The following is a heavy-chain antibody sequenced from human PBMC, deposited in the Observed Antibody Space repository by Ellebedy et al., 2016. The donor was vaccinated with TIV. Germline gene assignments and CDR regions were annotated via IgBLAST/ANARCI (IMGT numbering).Heavy chain of an antibody. D-gene: IGHD1-14*01. CDR1: GFTVSSNY. V-gene: IGHV3-53*01. CDR2: IYSGGST. J-gene: IGHJ3*02. CDR3: AKKTGWHDAFDI. Sequence: GESLKISCAASGFTVSSNYMSWVRQAPGKGLEWVSVIYSGGSTYYADSVKGRFTISRDNSKNTLYLQMNSLRAEDTAVYYCAKKTGWHDAFDIWGQGTMATVSS.